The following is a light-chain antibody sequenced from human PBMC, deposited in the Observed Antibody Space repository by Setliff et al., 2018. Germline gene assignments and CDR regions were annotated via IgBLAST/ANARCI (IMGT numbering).Light chain of an antibody. Sequence: SYALTQPPSVPVAPGKTARITCGGNNIGGKSVNWYQQKPGQAPVLVIYYDSDRPSGIPERFFGSNSGNTATLTISRVEAGDEADYYYQVCDSGTAHSVFATGTKVTVL. CDR2: YDS. CDR1: NIGGKS. V-gene: IGLV3-21*04. J-gene: IGLJ1*01. CDR3: QVCDSGTAHSV.